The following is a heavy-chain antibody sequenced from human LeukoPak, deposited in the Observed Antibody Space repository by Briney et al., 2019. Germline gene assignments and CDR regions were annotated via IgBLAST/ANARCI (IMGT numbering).Heavy chain of an antibody. CDR3: ARDQRYNWNYLGY. Sequence: GGSLRLSCAASGFTFSSYAMGWVRQAPGKGLEWVSSISSSSSYIYYADSVKGRFTISRDNAKNSLYLQMNSLRAEDTAVYYCARDQRYNWNYLGYWGQGTLVTVSS. CDR2: ISSSSSYI. CDR1: GFTFSSYA. D-gene: IGHD1-20*01. V-gene: IGHV3-21*01. J-gene: IGHJ4*02.